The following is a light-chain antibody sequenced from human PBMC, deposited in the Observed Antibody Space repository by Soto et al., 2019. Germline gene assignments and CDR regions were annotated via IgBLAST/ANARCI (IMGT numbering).Light chain of an antibody. CDR3: AAWDNSLSGV. CDR2: STN. CDR1: SSNIGANY. J-gene: IGLJ3*02. V-gene: IGLV1-47*02. Sequence: QPVLTQPPSASGTPGQRVTISCSGGSSNIGANYVYWYQLLPGTAPKLLIYSTNQRPSGVPDRFSGSKSGTSAFLAISGLRSEDEGEYYCAAWDNSLSGVFGGGTKLTVL.